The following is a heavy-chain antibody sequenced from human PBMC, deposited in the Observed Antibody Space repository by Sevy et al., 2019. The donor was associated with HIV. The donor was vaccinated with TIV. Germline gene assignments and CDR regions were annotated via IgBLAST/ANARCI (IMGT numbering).Heavy chain of an antibody. CDR2: IYYSGST. V-gene: IGHV4-31*03. J-gene: IGHJ6*02. D-gene: IGHD3-3*01. CDR3: ARAAGSGYYYYYYGMDV. CDR1: GGSISSGGYY. Sequence: SETLSLTCTVSGGSISSGGYYWSWIRQHPGKGLEWIGYIYYSGSTYYNPSLKSRVTISVDTSKNQFSLKLSSVTAAHTAVYYCARAAGSGYYYYYYGMDVWGQGTTVTVSS.